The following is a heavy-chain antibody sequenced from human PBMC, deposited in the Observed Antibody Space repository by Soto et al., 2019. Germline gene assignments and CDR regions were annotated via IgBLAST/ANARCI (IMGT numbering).Heavy chain of an antibody. Sequence: XGSLRLSCAASGFSVSDNFMNWVRQAPGKGLEWVSIIYSGGSTFYADSVRGRFTISRDNSKNTLYFQMNSLRAEDTAVYYCARDPYGDMDRGLDVWGQGTSVIVSS. J-gene: IGHJ6*02. CDR3: ARDPYGDMDRGLDV. CDR1: GFSVSDNF. CDR2: IYSGGST. D-gene: IGHD2-8*01. V-gene: IGHV3-53*01.